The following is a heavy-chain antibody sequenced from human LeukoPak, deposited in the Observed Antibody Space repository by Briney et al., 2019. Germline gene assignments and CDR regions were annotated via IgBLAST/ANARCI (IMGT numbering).Heavy chain of an antibody. D-gene: IGHD3-10*01. CDR1: GGTFTSYD. V-gene: IGHV1-8*01. CDR2: MNPNSGNT. Sequence: ASVKVSCKASGGTFTSYDINWVRQATGQGLEWMGWMNPNSGNTGYAQKFQGRVTMTRNTSISTAYMELSSLRSEDTAVYYCVSDYYGSGSYDYWGQGTLVTVSS. J-gene: IGHJ4*02. CDR3: VSDYYGSGSYDY.